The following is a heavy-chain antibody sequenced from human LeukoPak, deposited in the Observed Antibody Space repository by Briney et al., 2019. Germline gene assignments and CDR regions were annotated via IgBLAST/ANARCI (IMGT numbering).Heavy chain of an antibody. D-gene: IGHD5-18*01. Sequence: GGSLRLSCAASGFTVSSNYMSWVRQAPGKGLEWVSVIYSGGSTYYADSVKGRFTISRDNSKNTLYLQTNSLRAEDTAVYYCARARGYTYGLNYWGQGTLVTVSS. CDR3: ARARGYTYGLNY. CDR2: IYSGGST. V-gene: IGHV3-53*01. CDR1: GFTVSSNY. J-gene: IGHJ4*02.